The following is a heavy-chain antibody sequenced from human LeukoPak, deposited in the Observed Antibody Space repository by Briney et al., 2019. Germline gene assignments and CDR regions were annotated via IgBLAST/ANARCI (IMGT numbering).Heavy chain of an antibody. CDR1: GFAFNTYA. CDR2: IWHDGSHK. CDR3: AREIFGSGSYPDF. J-gene: IGHJ4*02. V-gene: IGHV3-33*01. Sequence: GGSLRLSCAASGFAFNTYAMHWVRQAPGKGLEWVTLIWHDGSHKFYIDSVRGRFTISRDNSKNTAYLQMNGLRAEDTAVYYCAREIFGSGSYPDFWGQGNPGHRLF. D-gene: IGHD3-10*01.